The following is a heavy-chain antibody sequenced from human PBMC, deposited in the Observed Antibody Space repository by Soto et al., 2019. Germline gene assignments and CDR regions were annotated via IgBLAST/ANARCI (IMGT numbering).Heavy chain of an antibody. CDR2: INPNSGGT. D-gene: IGHD2-2*02. V-gene: IGHV1-2*04. J-gene: IGHJ4*02. Sequence: ASVKVSCKASGYTFTGYCMHWVRQAPGQGLEWMGWINPNSGGTNYAQKFQGWVTMTRDTSISTAYMELSRLRSDDTAVYYCARGLWAAAIKSGPLVDFWGQGTLVTVS. CDR1: GYTFTGYC. CDR3: ARGLWAAAIKSGPLVDF.